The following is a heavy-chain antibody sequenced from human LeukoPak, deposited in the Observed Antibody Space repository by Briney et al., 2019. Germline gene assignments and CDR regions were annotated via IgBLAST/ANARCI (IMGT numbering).Heavy chain of an antibody. CDR2: ISSSGSTI. CDR1: GFTFSDYY. V-gene: IGHV3-11*04. Sequence: PGGSLRLSCAASGFTFSDYYMTWIRQAPGKGLEWVSYISSSGSTIFYADSVKGRFTISRDNAKNSLYLQMNSLRDEDTAVYYCARETNWGQGFDYWGQGTLVTVSS. J-gene: IGHJ4*02. D-gene: IGHD7-27*01. CDR3: ARETNWGQGFDY.